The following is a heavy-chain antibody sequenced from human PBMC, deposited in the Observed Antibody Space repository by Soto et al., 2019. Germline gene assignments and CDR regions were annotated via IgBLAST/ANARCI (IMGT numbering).Heavy chain of an antibody. V-gene: IGHV4-34*01. CDR3: ARGGGRVFLQASWYWFDP. CDR2: INHSGST. D-gene: IGHD6-13*01. J-gene: IGHJ5*02. Sequence: SETLSLTCAVYGGSFSGYYWSWIRQPPGKGLEWIGEINHSGSTNYNPSLKSRVTISVDTAKNQFSLKLSSVTAADTAVYYCARGGGRVFLQASWYWFDPWGQGTLVTVSS. CDR1: GGSFSGYY.